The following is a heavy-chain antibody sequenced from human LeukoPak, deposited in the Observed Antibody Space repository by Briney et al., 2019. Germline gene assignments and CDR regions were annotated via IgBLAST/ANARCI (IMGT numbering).Heavy chain of an antibody. V-gene: IGHV3-23*01. D-gene: IGHD3-16*01. J-gene: IGHJ4*02. CDR2: ISASGSAT. Sequence: GGSLRLSCAASGFIFSNYGMNWVRQAPGKGLEWVAAISASGSATSYADSVRGRFTISRDNSKSTTYLQMNSLRVEDTAVYYCAKDTPFGGYWGQGTLVTVSS. CDR1: GFIFSNYG. CDR3: AKDTPFGGY.